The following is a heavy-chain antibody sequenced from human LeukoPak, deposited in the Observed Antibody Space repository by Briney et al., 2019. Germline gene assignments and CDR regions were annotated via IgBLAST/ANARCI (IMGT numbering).Heavy chain of an antibody. J-gene: IGHJ4*02. Sequence: ASVKVSCKASGYTFTSYYIHWVRQAPGQGLEWMGIINPSGGSTSYAQQFQGRVTMTRDTSTSPVYMELSSLRSEDTAVYYCARVFAAAGTGAIGYWGQGTLVTVSS. D-gene: IGHD6-13*01. CDR1: GYTFTSYY. CDR2: INPSGGST. V-gene: IGHV1-46*01. CDR3: ARVFAAAGTGAIGY.